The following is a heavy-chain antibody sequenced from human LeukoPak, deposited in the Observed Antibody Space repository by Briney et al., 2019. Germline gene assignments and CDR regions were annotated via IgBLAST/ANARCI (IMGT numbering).Heavy chain of an antibody. CDR1: GGSISSYY. D-gene: IGHD3-22*01. Sequence: SETLSLTCTVSGGSISSYYWSWIRQPPGKGLEWIGYIYYSGSTNYNPSLKSRVTISVDTSKNQFSLKLSSVTAADTAMYYCARRRAYSDSSGYYSLFDYWGQGTLVTVSS. CDR3: ARRRAYSDSSGYYSLFDY. V-gene: IGHV4-59*08. CDR2: IYYSGST. J-gene: IGHJ4*02.